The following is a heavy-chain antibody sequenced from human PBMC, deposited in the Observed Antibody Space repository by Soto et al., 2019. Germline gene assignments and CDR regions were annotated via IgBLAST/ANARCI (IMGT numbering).Heavy chain of an antibody. V-gene: IGHV3-53*01. Sequence: GGGLIQPGGSLRLSCAASGFTVSSNYMSWVRQAPGKGLEWVSIINSGGNTYYAGSVKGRFTISRDNSKNTLYLQMNSRSAEDTAVYYCARDPSVDCSGGTCYSRYWYFDLWGRGTLVTVSS. CDR3: ARDPSVDCSGGTCYSRYWYFDL. CDR2: INSGGNT. D-gene: IGHD2-15*01. CDR1: GFTVSSNY. J-gene: IGHJ2*01.